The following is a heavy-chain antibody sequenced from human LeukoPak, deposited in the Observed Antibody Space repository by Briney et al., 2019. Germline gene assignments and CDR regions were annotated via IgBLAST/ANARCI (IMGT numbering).Heavy chain of an antibody. D-gene: IGHD3-22*01. J-gene: IGHJ4*02. CDR2: IYSDRTT. V-gene: IGHV4-59*01. CDR1: GASTTSYY. CDR3: ARDTRSYDTSGYYYFDY. Sequence: PSETLSLTCSVSGASTTSYYWNWIRQAPGKGLEWIGYIYSDRTTSYSPSLRSRVTISIDTSRNQFSLKLSSVTAADAAVYYCARDTRSYDTSGYYYFDYWGQGALVTVSS.